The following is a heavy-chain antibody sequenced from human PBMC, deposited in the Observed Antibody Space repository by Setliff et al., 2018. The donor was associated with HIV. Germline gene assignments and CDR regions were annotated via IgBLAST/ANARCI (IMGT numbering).Heavy chain of an antibody. Sequence: PGGSLRLSCTASGFSFSAHAMSWVRRAPGKGLEWLSVVLRGGSPTYYADSVKGRFTISRDDSKNTMYLQMNSLRHEDTALYYCARVLPYNSALDNWGQGTLVTVSS. CDR3: ARVLPYNSALDN. V-gene: IGHV3-23*03. J-gene: IGHJ4*02. CDR1: GFSFSAHA. D-gene: IGHD6-25*01. CDR2: VLRGGSPT.